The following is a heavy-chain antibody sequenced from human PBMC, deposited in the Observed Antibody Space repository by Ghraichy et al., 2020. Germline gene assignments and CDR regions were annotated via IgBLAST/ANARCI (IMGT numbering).Heavy chain of an antibody. CDR1: GFTFSSYW. J-gene: IGHJ4*02. D-gene: IGHD2-15*01. CDR2: IKQDGSEK. Sequence: GGSLRLSCAASGFTFSSYWMSWVRQAPGKGLEWVANIKQDGSEKNYVDSVKGRFTISRDNAENSLYLQVNSLRAEDTAIYYCARDKYCSGGSWDSGSRFDYWGQGSLVTVSS. V-gene: IGHV3-7*03. CDR3: ARDKYCSGGSWDSGSRFDY.